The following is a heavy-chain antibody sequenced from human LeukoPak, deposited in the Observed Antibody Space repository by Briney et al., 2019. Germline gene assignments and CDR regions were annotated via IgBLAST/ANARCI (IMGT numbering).Heavy chain of an antibody. V-gene: IGHV1-2*02. CDR2: INPNSGGT. CDR1: GYTFTGYH. J-gene: IGHJ4*02. D-gene: IGHD2-2*01. Sequence: ASVKVSCKASGYTFTGYHMHWVRQAPGQGLEWMGWINPNSGGTNYAQKFQGRVTMTRDTSISAAYMELSRLRSDDTAVYYCARIMVWSSTSCYDYWGQGTLVTVSS. CDR3: ARIMVWSSTSCYDY.